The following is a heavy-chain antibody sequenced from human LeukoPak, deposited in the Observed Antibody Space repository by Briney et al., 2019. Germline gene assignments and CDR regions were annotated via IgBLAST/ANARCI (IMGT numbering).Heavy chain of an antibody. V-gene: IGHV4-34*01. CDR1: GGSFSGYY. Sequence: SETLSLTCAVHGGSFSGYYWIWIRQPPGKGLEWIGEIDHSGNTQYNPSLKSRVTISIDTSKNQFSLYLTSVTAADTAMYYCARHSPGSRGVDYWGQETLVTVSS. J-gene: IGHJ4*02. CDR3: ARHSPGSRGVDY. CDR2: IDHSGNT. D-gene: IGHD2-21*01.